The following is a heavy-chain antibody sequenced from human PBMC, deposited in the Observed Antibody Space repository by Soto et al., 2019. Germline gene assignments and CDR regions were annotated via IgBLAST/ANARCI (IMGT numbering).Heavy chain of an antibody. CDR1: GYTFTSYD. V-gene: IGHV1-8*01. CDR3: ARGPSPPVVGSSWFDY. D-gene: IGHD6-13*01. CDR2: MNPNSGNT. J-gene: IGHJ4*02. Sequence: QVQLVQSGAEVKKPGASVKVSCKASGYTFTSYDINWVRQATGQGLEWMGWMNPNSGNTGYAQKFQGRATMTRNTSISTAYMELSSLRSEDTAVYYCARGPSPPVVGSSWFDYWGQGTLVTVSS.